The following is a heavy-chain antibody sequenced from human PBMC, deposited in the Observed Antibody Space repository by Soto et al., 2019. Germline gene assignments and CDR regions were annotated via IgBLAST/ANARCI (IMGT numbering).Heavy chain of an antibody. D-gene: IGHD6-13*01. CDR3: AILSSYDDFDI. Sequence: ASVKVSCKASGYTFTSYYMHWVRQAPGQGLEWMGIINPSGGSTSYAQKFQGRVTMTRDTSTRTVYMELSSMRSEDTAVYYCAILSSYDDFDIWGQGTMVTVSS. CDR2: INPSGGST. J-gene: IGHJ3*02. V-gene: IGHV1-46*01. CDR1: GYTFTSYY.